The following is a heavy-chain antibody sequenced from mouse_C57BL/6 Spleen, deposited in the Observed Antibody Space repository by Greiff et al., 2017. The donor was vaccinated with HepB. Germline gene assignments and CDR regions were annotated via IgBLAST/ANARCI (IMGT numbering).Heavy chain of an antibody. CDR1: GFNIKDDY. Sequence: VQLQQSGAELVRPGASVKLSCTASGFNIKDDYMHWVKQRPEQGLEWIGWIDPENGDTEYASKFQGKATITADTSSNTAYLQLSSLTSEDTAVYYCIKGLLNYFDYWGQGTTLTVSS. CDR2: IDPENGDT. D-gene: IGHD2-3*01. V-gene: IGHV14-4*01. J-gene: IGHJ2*01. CDR3: IKGLLNYFDY.